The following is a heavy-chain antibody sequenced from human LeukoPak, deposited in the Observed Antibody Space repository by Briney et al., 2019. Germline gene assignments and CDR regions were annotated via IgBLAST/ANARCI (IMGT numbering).Heavy chain of an antibody. CDR2: IDPRGGST. Sequence: ASVKVSCKASGYIFTSYYIHWVRRAPGQGLEWMGIIDPRGGSTTYAQKFQGSATMTRDASTNTVYMELSSLRSDDTAVYYCARGGPVGNYDSSGYYLHWGQGTLVTVSS. D-gene: IGHD3-22*01. J-gene: IGHJ4*02. CDR3: ARGGPVGNYDSSGYYLH. V-gene: IGHV1-46*01. CDR1: GYIFTSYY.